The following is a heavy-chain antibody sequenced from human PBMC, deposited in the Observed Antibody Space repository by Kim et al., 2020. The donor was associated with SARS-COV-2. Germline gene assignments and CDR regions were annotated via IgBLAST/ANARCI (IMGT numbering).Heavy chain of an antibody. D-gene: IGHD3-16*01. CDR3: ARDRVWGYFDL. V-gene: IGHV4-59*01. J-gene: IGHJ2*01. CDR2: IYYSGST. CDR1: GGSISSYY. Sequence: SETLSLTCTVSGGSISSYYWSWIRQPPGKGLEWIGYIYYSGSTNYNPSLKSRVTITVDTSKNQFSLKLSSVTAADTAVYYCARDRVWGYFDLWGRGTLVTVSS.